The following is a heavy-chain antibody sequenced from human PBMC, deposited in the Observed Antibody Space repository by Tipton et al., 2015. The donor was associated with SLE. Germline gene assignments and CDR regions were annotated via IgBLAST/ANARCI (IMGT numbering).Heavy chain of an antibody. D-gene: IGHD6-13*01. CDR2: IYYSGST. V-gene: IGHV4-39*01. J-gene: IGHJ4*02. CDR3: ARAGHRNSWFVDF. CDR1: GGSISSSSYY. Sequence: TLSLTCTVSGGSISSSSYYWGWIRQPPGKGLEWIGSIYYSGSTYYNPSLKSRVTISVDTSKNQFSLKLSSVTAADTAVYCCARAGHRNSWFVDFWGQGTPVTVSS.